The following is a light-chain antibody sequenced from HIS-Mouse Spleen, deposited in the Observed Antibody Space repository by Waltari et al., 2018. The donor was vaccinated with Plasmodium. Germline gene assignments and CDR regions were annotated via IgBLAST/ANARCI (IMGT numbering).Light chain of an antibody. CDR3: QQYDNLPYT. J-gene: IGKJ2*01. V-gene: IGKV1-33*01. CDR2: DAS. Sequence: DIQMTQSPSSLSASVVDRVTITCQASQDISNHLNWYQQKPGKAPKLLIYDASNLETGVPSRFSGSGSGTDFTFTISSLQPEDIATYYCQQYDNLPYTFGQGTKLEIK. CDR1: QDISNH.